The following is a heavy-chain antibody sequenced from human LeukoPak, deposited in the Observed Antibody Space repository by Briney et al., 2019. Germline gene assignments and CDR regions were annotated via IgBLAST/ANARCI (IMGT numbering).Heavy chain of an antibody. Sequence: GASVKVSCKASGGTFSSYAISWVRQAPGQGLEWMGGIIPIFGTANYAQKFQGRVRITADESTSTAYMELSSLRSEDTAVYYCARGSGYVSAFDIWGQGTMVTVSS. CDR1: GGTFSSYA. D-gene: IGHD3-10*01. CDR3: ARGSGYVSAFDI. J-gene: IGHJ3*02. V-gene: IGHV1-69*01. CDR2: IIPIFGTA.